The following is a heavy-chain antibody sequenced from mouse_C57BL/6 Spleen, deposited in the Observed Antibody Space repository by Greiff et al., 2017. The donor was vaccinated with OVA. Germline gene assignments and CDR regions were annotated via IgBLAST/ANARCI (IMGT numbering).Heavy chain of an antibody. CDR2: INPSNGGT. CDR1: GYTFTSYW. J-gene: IGHJ3*01. CDR3: AREETAQATFAY. D-gene: IGHD3-2*02. Sequence: QVQLQQPGTELVKPGASVKLSCKASGYTFTSYWMHWVKQRPGQGLEWIGNINPSNGGTNYNEKFKSKATLTVDKSSSTAYMQLSSLTSEDSAFYYCAREETAQATFAYWGQGTLVTVSA. V-gene: IGHV1-53*01.